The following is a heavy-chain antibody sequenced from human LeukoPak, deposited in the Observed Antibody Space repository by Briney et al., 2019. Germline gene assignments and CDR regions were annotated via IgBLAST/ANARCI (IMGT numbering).Heavy chain of an antibody. CDR1: GYTFTGYY. Sequence: ASVKVSCKAFGYTFTGYYMHWVRQAPGQGLEWMGWINPNSGGTNYAQKFQGRVTMTRDTSISTAYMELSRLRSDDTAVYYCARDLGSSGWYGSYYFDYWGQGTLVTVSS. V-gene: IGHV1-2*02. CDR2: INPNSGGT. D-gene: IGHD6-19*01. J-gene: IGHJ4*02. CDR3: ARDLGSSGWYGSYYFDY.